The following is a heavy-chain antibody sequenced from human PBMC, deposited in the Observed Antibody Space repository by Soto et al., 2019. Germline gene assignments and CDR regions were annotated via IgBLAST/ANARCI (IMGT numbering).Heavy chain of an antibody. CDR2: IDPSDSYT. CDR3: EGLGVAAAGTRYYYYGMDV. CDR1: GYSFTSYW. V-gene: IGHV5-10-1*01. D-gene: IGHD6-13*01. J-gene: IGHJ6*02. Sequence: GESLKISCKGSGYSFTSYWISWVRQMPGKGLEWMGRIDPSDSYTNYSPSFQGHVTISADKSIRTAYLKWSSLKASETAMDYCEGLGVAAAGTRYYYYGMDVWGQGTTVTV.